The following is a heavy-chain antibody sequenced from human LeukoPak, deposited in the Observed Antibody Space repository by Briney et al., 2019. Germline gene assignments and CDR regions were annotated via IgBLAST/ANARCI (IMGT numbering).Heavy chain of an antibody. J-gene: IGHJ4*02. CDR2: IYTSGST. Sequence: SETLSLTCTVSGGSISSYYWSWIRQPAGEGLEWIGRIYTSGSTNYNPSLKSRVTMSVDTSKNKFSLKLRSVTAADTAVYYCARESTQRSYDSSGYLGSWGQGTLGTVSS. D-gene: IGHD3-22*01. CDR1: GGSISSYY. CDR3: ARESTQRSYDSSGYLGS. V-gene: IGHV4-4*07.